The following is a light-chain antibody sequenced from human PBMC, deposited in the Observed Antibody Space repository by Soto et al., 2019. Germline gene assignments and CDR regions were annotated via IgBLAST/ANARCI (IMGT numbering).Light chain of an antibody. CDR3: CSYAGSSLYV. J-gene: IGLJ1*01. CDR2: DVT. Sequence: QSVLTQPRSVSGSPGQSVTISCTGTSSDVGGYDYVSWYQQHPGKAPKFMIYDVTKRPSGVPDRFSGSKSGNTASLTISGLQAEDEADYYCCSYAGSSLYVFGTGTQLTVL. CDR1: SSDVGGYDY. V-gene: IGLV2-11*01.